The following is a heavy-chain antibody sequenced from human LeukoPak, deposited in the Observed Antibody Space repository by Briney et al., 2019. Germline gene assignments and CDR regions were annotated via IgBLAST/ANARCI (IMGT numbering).Heavy chain of an antibody. V-gene: IGHV4-39*01. D-gene: IGHD5-12*01. CDR1: GGSISSSSYY. J-gene: IGHJ6*02. Sequence: SETLSLTCTVSGGSISSSSYYWGWIRQPPGKGLEWIGSIYYSGSTYYNPSLKSRVTISVDTSKNQFSLKLSSVTAADTAVYYCARNARYSGYDYYYYGMDVWGQGTTVTVSS. CDR2: IYYSGST. CDR3: ARNARYSGYDYYYYGMDV.